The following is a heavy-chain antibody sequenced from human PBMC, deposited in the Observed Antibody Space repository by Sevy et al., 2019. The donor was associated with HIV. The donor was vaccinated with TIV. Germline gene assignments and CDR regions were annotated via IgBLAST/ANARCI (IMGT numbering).Heavy chain of an antibody. CDR1: GFTFSSYA. Sequence: GGSLRLSCAASGFTFSSYAMSWVRQAPGKGLEWVSAISGSGGGTYYADSVKGRFTVSRDNPKNTLYLQMNSLRAEDTAVNYCAKVCNDYIWGSYRQGDYFDYWGQGTLVTVSS. CDR2: ISGSGGGT. D-gene: IGHD3-16*02. J-gene: IGHJ4*02. CDR3: AKVCNDYIWGSYRQGDYFDY. V-gene: IGHV3-23*01.